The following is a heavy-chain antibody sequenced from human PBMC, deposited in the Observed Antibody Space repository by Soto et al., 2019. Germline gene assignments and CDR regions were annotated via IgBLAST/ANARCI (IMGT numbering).Heavy chain of an antibody. V-gene: IGHV5-51*01. J-gene: IGHJ4*02. Sequence: GESLKISCKGSGYRFTNYWIGWVRQMPGKGLEWMGIIYPGDSDTRYSPSFQGQVTISADKSINTAYLQWSSLKASDTAMYYCPRDDCSGTTCYEFDYWGQRHLVPVS. CDR1: GYRFTNYW. D-gene: IGHD2-2*01. CDR3: PRDDCSGTTCYEFDY. CDR2: IYPGDSDT.